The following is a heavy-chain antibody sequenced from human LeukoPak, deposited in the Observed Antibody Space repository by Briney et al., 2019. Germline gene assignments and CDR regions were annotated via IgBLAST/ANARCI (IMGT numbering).Heavy chain of an antibody. V-gene: IGHV3-7*03. D-gene: IGHD6-19*01. Sequence: GGSLRLSCAASGFTFINYWMSWVRQAPGKGLEWVANMKQDGSVKYYVDSMKGRFTISRDNSKSTLYLQMNSLRAEDTAVYYCAKEIPGSGWYSVDYWGQGTLVTVSS. J-gene: IGHJ4*02. CDR1: GFTFINYW. CDR2: MKQDGSVK. CDR3: AKEIPGSGWYSVDY.